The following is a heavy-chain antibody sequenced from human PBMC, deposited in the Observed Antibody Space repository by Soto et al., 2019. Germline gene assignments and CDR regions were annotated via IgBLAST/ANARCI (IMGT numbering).Heavy chain of an antibody. Sequence: GGSLRLSCAASGFTFSSYEMNWVRQAPGKGLEWVSYISSSGSTIYYADSVKGRFTISRDNAKNSLYLQMNSLRAEDTAVYYCAGSADTIFGNNWFDPWGQGTLVTVSS. D-gene: IGHD3-3*01. CDR2: ISSSGSTI. J-gene: IGHJ5*02. V-gene: IGHV3-48*03. CDR3: AGSADTIFGNNWFDP. CDR1: GFTFSSYE.